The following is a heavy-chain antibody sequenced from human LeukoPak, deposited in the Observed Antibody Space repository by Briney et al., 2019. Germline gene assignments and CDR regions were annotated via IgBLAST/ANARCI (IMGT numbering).Heavy chain of an antibody. V-gene: IGHV3-30-3*01. D-gene: IGHD2-2*01. CDR1: GFTFSSYA. J-gene: IGHJ4*02. CDR3: ARTVVPAAGLGY. Sequence: GGSLRLSCAASGFTFSSYAMHWVRQAPGKGLEWVAVISYDGSNKYYADSVKGRFTISRDNSKNTLYLQMNSLRAEDTAVYYCARTVVPAAGLGYWGQGTLATVSS. CDR2: ISYDGSNK.